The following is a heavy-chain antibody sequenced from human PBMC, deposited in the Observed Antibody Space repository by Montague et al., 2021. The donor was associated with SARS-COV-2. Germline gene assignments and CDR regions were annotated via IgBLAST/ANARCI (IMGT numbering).Heavy chain of an antibody. CDR3: ARQPLTTSVRVVITQPRRNCDF. CDR2: IYYSGST. J-gene: IGHJ2*01. D-gene: IGHD3-22*01. CDR1: GGSISSGSYY. Sequence: SETLSLTCTVSGGSISSGSYYWGWIRQPPGKGLEWIGCIYYSGSTYYXPSLKSRVTISVDTSKNQFSLKLTSVTAADTAVYYCARQPLTTSVRVVITQPRRNCDFWGRGTLVTVSS. V-gene: IGHV4-39*01.